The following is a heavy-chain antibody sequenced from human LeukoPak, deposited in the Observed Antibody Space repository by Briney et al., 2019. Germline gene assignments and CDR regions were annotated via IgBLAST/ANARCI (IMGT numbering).Heavy chain of an antibody. CDR1: GGSISSGGYY. CDR2: IYYSGST. J-gene: IGHJ5*02. V-gene: IGHV4-61*08. D-gene: IGHD6-25*01. Sequence: PSETLSLTCTVSGGSISSGGYYWSWIRQPPGKGLEWIGYIYYSGSTNYNPSLKSRVTISVDTSKNQFSLKLSSVTAADTAVYYCARGSEADWFDPWGQGTLVTVSS. CDR3: ARGSEADWFDP.